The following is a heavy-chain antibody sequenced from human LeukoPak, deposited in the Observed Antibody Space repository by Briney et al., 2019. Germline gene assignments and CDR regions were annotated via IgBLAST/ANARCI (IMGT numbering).Heavy chain of an antibody. CDR1: GFTFSSYS. D-gene: IGHD4-23*01. CDR2: ISSSSSYI. V-gene: IGHV3-21*01. CDR3: ARAGTGDYGGNSYYFDY. Sequence: GGSLRLSCAASGFTFSSYSMNWVRQAPGKGLEWVSSISSSSSYIYYADSVKGRFTISRDNAKNSLYLQMNSLRAEDTAVYYCARAGTGDYGGNSYYFDYWGQGTPVTVSS. J-gene: IGHJ4*02.